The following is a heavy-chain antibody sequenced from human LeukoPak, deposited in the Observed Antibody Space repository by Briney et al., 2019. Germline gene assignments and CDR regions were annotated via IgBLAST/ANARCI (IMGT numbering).Heavy chain of an antibody. D-gene: IGHD2-2*01. CDR3: ARDFSAVSEDIVVVPADY. CDR1: GFTVSSNY. CDR2: IYSGGST. Sequence: GGSLRLSCAASGFTVSSNYMSWVRQAPGKGLEWVSVIYSGGSTYYADSVKGRFAISGDNSKNTLYLQMNSLRAEDTAVYYCARDFSAVSEDIVVVPADYWGQGTLVTVSS. V-gene: IGHV3-53*01. J-gene: IGHJ4*02.